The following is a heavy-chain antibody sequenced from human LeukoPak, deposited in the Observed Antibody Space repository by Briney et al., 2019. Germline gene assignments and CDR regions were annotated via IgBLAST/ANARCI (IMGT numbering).Heavy chain of an antibody. CDR3: ARATITMMVGIPADAFDI. V-gene: IGHV4-30-4*08. Sequence: SETLSLTCIVSGGSIRSGDYYGSWIRQPPGKGLEWIGYIYYGGNTYYNPSLKSRVTISVDTSKKQYSLKLSSVTAADTAVYYCARATITMMVGIPADAFDIWGQGRMVTVSS. D-gene: IGHD3-22*01. CDR1: GGSIRSGDYY. J-gene: IGHJ3*02. CDR2: IYYGGNT.